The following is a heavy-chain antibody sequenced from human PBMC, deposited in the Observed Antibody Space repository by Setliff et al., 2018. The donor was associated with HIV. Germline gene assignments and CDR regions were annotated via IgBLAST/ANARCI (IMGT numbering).Heavy chain of an antibody. V-gene: IGHV1-2*02. J-gene: IGHJ3*02. D-gene: IGHD4-17*01. CDR2: INPNSGGT. CDR3: ARDGGPYGDYGGGAFDI. Sequence: ASVKVSCKASGYTFTDYYIHWVRQAPGQGLEWMGWINPNSGGTNYAQKFQGRVTMTRDTSISTAYMELSRLRSDDTAVYYCARDGGPYGDYGGGAFDIWGQGTMVTVSS. CDR1: GYTFTDYY.